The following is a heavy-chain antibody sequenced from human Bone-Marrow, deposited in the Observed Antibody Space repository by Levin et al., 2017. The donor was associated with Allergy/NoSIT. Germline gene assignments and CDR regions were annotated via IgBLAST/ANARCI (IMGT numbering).Heavy chain of an antibody. CDR1: GFTFSSYW. D-gene: IGHD2-2*01. Sequence: HSGGSLRLSCAASGFTFSSYWMHWVRQAPGKGLVWVSRINSDGSSTSYADSVKGRFTISRDNAKNTLYLQMNSLRAEDTAVYYCARVGRGSVVPAARPNYYYDGMDGWGQGTTVTVSS. J-gene: IGHJ6*02. CDR2: INSDGSST. CDR3: ARVGRGSVVPAARPNYYYDGMDG. V-gene: IGHV3-74*01.